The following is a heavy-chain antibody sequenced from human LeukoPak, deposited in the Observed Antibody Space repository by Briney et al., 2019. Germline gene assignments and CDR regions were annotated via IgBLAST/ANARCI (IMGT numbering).Heavy chain of an antibody. Sequence: GGSLRLSCAASGFTFSNYWMHWVRQAPGKGLVWVSRINSDGINTSYADSVKGRFTISRDNAKNTLNLQMNSLRAEDTAVYYCTRFGDYGEYWGQGTLVTVSS. V-gene: IGHV3-74*01. CDR2: INSDGINT. CDR1: GFTFSNYW. CDR3: TRFGDYGEY. D-gene: IGHD3-10*01. J-gene: IGHJ4*02.